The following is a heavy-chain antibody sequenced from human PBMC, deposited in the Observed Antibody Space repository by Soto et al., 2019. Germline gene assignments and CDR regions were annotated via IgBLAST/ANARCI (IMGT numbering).Heavy chain of an antibody. CDR1: GFTFSSYA. V-gene: IGHV3-30-3*01. D-gene: IGHD6-19*01. CDR3: ARGQWLVHENYFDY. J-gene: IGHJ4*02. CDR2: ISYDGSNK. Sequence: QVQLVESGGGVVQPGRSLRLSCAASGFTFSSYAMHWVRQAPGKGLEWVAVISYDGSNKYYAGSVKGRFTISRDNSKNTLYLQMNSLRAEDTAVYYCARGQWLVHENYFDYWGQGTLVTVSS.